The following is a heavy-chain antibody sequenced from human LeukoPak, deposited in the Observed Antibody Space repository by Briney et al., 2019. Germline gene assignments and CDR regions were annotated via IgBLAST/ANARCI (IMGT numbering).Heavy chain of an antibody. Sequence: ASVKVSCKASGYTFTGYYMHWVRQAPGQGLEWMGWINPNSGGRNYAQKFQGWVTMTRDTSISTAYMELSRLRFDDTAVYYCARGGIYSSSWYGFTDAFDIWGQGTMVTVSS. D-gene: IGHD6-13*01. CDR2: INPNSGGR. CDR1: GYTFTGYY. V-gene: IGHV1-2*04. CDR3: ARGGIYSSSWYGFTDAFDI. J-gene: IGHJ3*02.